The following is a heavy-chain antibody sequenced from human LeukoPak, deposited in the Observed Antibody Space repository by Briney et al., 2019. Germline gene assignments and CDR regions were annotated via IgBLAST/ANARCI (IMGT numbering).Heavy chain of an antibody. J-gene: IGHJ3*02. CDR2: ISTTSTYI. CDR3: ARDESPRYYDNSDYYPDAFDI. Sequence: PGGSLRLSCAASGFTFNTYFMNWVRQAPGRGQEWVSSISTTSTYIYYADSVKGRFTISRDNAKDSLYLQMNGLRAEDTAVYYCARDESPRYYDNSDYYPDAFDIWGRGTMVTVSS. CDR1: GFTFNTYF. D-gene: IGHD3-22*01. V-gene: IGHV3-21*01.